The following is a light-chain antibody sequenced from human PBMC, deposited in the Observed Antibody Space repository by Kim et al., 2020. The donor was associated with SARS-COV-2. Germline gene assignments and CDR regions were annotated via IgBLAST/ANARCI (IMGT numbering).Light chain of an antibody. J-gene: IGKJ4*01. CDR1: QSVNNN. CDR3: QQYHNWPLT. CDR2: GAS. V-gene: IGKV3-15*01. Sequence: EIMMTQSPATLSVSPGERATLSCRASQSVNNNLAWYLQKPGQAPRLLIYGASTRATDIPARFSGSGSGTEFTLTVSSLQSEDFAVYFCQQYHNWPLTFGGGTKVDIK.